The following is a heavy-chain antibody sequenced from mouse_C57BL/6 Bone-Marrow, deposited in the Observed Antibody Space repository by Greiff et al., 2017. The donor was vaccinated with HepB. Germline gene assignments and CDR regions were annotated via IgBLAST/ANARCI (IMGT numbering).Heavy chain of an antibody. CDR1: GFTFSSYA. Sequence: EVKLMESGGGLVKPGGSLKLSCAASGFTFSSYAMSWVRQTPEKRLEWVATISDGGSYTYYPDNVKGRFTISRDNAKNNLYLQMSHLKSEDTAMYYCARDRDYGSSYWYFDVWGTVTTVTVSS. CDR2: ISDGGSYT. D-gene: IGHD1-1*01. V-gene: IGHV5-4*01. CDR3: ARDRDYGSSYWYFDV. J-gene: IGHJ1*03.